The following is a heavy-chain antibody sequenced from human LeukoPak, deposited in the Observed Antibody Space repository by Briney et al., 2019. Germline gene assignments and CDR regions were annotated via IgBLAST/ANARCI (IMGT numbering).Heavy chain of an antibody. CDR2: INTDGSST. D-gene: IGHD2-21*01. CDR1: GFTFTSYW. CDR3: ARFGIVGPDYYYYYMDV. J-gene: IGHJ6*03. V-gene: IGHV3-74*01. Sequence: GGSLRLSCAASGFTFTSYWMQWDRQAPGKGLVWVSRINTDGSSTSYANSVKGRFTISRDNAKNTLYLQMNSLRAEDTAVYYCARFGIVGPDYYYYYMDVWGKGTTVTVSS.